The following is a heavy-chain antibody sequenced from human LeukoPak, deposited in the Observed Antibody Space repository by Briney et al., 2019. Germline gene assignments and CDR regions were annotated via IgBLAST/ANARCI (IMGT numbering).Heavy chain of an antibody. CDR3: ARVRFYDTTGYSTSYYLGY. Sequence: SETLSLTCAVSGGPIIASYWSWIRQPPGEGLEWIGYTHYSGTGNYNPSLKSRVTISIDTSKNRFSLRLTSVTAADTAVYYCARVRFYDTTGYSTSYYLGYWGQGALVTVSS. D-gene: IGHD3-22*01. CDR1: GGPIIASY. V-gene: IGHV4-59*01. CDR2: THYSGTG. J-gene: IGHJ4*02.